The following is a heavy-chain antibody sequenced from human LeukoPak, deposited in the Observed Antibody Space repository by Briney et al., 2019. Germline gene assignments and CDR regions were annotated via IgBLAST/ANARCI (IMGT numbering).Heavy chain of an antibody. CDR2: IYYSGST. J-gene: IGHJ4*02. CDR1: GGSISSSSYY. CDR3: ARFFYPDDGVIDY. V-gene: IGHV4-39*01. Sequence: SETLSLTCTVSGGSISSSSYYWGWIRQPPGKGLEWIGSIYYSGSTYYNPSLKSRVTISVDTSKNQFSLKLSSVTAADTAVYYCARFFYPDDGVIDYWGQGTLVTVSS. D-gene: IGHD2/OR15-2a*01.